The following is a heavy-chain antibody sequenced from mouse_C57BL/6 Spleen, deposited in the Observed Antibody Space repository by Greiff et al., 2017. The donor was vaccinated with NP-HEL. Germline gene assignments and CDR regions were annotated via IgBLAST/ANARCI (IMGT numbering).Heavy chain of an antibody. CDR3: TRREYGYDGYYVKIDY. CDR1: GYTFTDYE. D-gene: IGHD2-3*01. CDR2: IDPETGGT. J-gene: IGHJ2*01. Sequence: QVQLQQSGAELVRPGASVTLSCKASGYTFTDYEMHWVKQTPVHGLEWIGAIDPETGGTAYNQKFKGKAILTADKSSSTAYLELRSLTSEGSAVYYCTRREYGYDGYYVKIDYWGQGTTLTVSS. V-gene: IGHV1-15*01.